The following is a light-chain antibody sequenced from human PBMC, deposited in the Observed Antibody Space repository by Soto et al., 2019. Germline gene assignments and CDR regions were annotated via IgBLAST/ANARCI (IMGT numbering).Light chain of an antibody. CDR2: DAS. CDR3: LQHDNFPWT. Sequence: EIVLTQSPATLSLSPGERATLSCWASQSVNRYLVWYQQKPGQAPRLLIYDASNRATGIPARFSGSGSGTEFTLTISSLQPEDFETYYCLQHDNFPWTFGQGTKVDIK. V-gene: IGKV3-11*01. J-gene: IGKJ1*01. CDR1: QSVNRY.